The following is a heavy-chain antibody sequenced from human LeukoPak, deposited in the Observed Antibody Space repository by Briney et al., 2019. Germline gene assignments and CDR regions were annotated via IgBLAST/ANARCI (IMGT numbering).Heavy chain of an antibody. CDR1: GFTFSTYW. CDR2: IYSGGST. CDR3: ARGLGYCTSTTCLLPFDY. D-gene: IGHD2-2*01. V-gene: IGHV3-53*01. Sequence: GGSLRLSCAASGFTFSTYWMSWVRQAPGKWLECVSVIYSGGSTYYADSVKGRFTVSRDNAKNTLYLQMNRLRAEDTSMYYCARGLGYCTSTTCLLPFDYWGQGTLVTVSS. J-gene: IGHJ4*02.